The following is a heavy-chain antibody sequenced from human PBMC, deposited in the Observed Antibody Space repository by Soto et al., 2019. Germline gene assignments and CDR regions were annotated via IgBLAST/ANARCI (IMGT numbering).Heavy chain of an antibody. CDR3: ARARGGGSEYLVDY. V-gene: IGHV1-46*01. J-gene: IGHJ4*02. CDR1: GYTFTRYN. Sequence: ASVKVSCKASGYTFTRYNVHWVRQAPGQGLEWMAIINPSGGTTYYVQKFEGRVTLTTDTSTSTVYMELSSLRSDDTAVYYCARARGGGSEYLVDYWGQGTLVTVSS. D-gene: IGHD2-15*01. CDR2: INPSGGTT.